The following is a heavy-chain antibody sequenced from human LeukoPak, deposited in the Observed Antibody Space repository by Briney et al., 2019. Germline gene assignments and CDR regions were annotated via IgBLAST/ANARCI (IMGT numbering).Heavy chain of an antibody. CDR1: GVIVRS. V-gene: IGHV3-66*01. Sequence: GGSLRLSCVGSGVIVRSMTWVRQAPGKGLEWVSILYHGGSTYYADSVKGRLSISRDTSKNTLYLQMNSLRVEDTAVYYCATRRFGELTYWGQGTLVTVSS. J-gene: IGHJ4*02. D-gene: IGHD3-10*01. CDR3: ATRRFGELTY. CDR2: LYHGGST.